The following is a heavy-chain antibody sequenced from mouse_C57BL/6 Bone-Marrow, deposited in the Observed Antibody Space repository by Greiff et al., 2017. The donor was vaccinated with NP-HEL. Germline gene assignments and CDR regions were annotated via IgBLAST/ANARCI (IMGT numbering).Heavy chain of an antibody. CDR2: ISSGSSTI. CDR1: GFTFSDYG. V-gene: IGHV5-17*01. D-gene: IGHD2-3*01. Sequence: EVHLVESGGGLVKPGGSLKLSCAASGFTFSDYGMHWVRQAPEKGLEWVAYISSGSSTIYYADTVKGRFTISRDNAKNTLFLQMTSLRSEDTAMYYCARTWLLDYAMDYWGQGTSVTVSS. CDR3: ARTWLLDYAMDY. J-gene: IGHJ4*01.